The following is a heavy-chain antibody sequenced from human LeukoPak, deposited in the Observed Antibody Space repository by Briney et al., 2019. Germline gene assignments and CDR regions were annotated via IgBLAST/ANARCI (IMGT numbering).Heavy chain of an antibody. V-gene: IGHV3-21*01. CDR1: GFTFSSYS. CDR2: ISSSSSYI. CDR3: ARDATAIDAFDY. Sequence: GGSLRLSCAASGFTFSSYSMNWVRQAPGKGLEWVSSISSSSSYIYYADSVKGRFTISRDNAKNSLYLQMNSLRAGDTAVYYCARDATAIDAFDYWGQGTLVTVSS. D-gene: IGHD2-21*02. J-gene: IGHJ4*02.